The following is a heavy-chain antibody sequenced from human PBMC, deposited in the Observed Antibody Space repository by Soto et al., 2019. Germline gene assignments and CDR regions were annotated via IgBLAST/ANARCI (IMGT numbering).Heavy chain of an antibody. V-gene: IGHV3-30*03. Sequence: QVQLVESGGGVVQPGRSLRLSCAVSGFTVSSYGMHWVRQAPGKGLEWVAVISRDGRTTFYADSEKGRFTISKDNSRNTLFLEMNSLRDDDMAVYYCTGEVASGYWGQGTLVTVSP. CDR3: TGEVASGY. D-gene: IGHD2-8*02. CDR2: ISRDGRTT. J-gene: IGHJ4*02. CDR1: GFTVSSYG.